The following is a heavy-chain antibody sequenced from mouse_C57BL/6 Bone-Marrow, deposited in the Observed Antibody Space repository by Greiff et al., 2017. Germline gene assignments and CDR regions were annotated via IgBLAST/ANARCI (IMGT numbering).Heavy chain of an antibody. CDR2: ISSGGSYT. V-gene: IGHV5-6*01. D-gene: IGHD2-3*01. J-gene: IGHJ1*03. CDR1: GFTFSSYG. CDR3: ARHRWLLWYFDV. Sequence: EVKLMESGGDLVKPGGSLKLSCAASGFTFSSYGMSWVRQTPDNRLEWVATISSGGSYTYYPDSVKGRFTITRDNAKNTLYLQLSSLKSEDTAMYYCARHRWLLWYFDVWGTGTTVTVAS.